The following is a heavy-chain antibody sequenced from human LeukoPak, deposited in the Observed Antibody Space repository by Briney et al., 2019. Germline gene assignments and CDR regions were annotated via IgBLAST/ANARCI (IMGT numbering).Heavy chain of an antibody. D-gene: IGHD3-9*01. V-gene: IGHV4-59*08. CDR1: GGSISSYY. J-gene: IGHJ4*02. Sequence: SETLSLTCAVSGGSISSYYWSWIRQPPGKGLEWIGYIYYSGSTNYNPSLKSRVTISVDTSKNQFSLKLSSVTAADTAVYYCASYDILTGYLYWGQGTLVTVSS. CDR3: ASYDILTGYLY. CDR2: IYYSGST.